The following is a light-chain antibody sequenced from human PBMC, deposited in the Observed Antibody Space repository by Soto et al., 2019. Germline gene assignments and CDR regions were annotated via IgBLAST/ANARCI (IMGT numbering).Light chain of an antibody. CDR1: QSFSGNY. CDR2: GTS. CDR3: REYGTSRT. Sequence: EIVLTQSPGTLSLSPGERATLSCRASQSFSGNYLAWYQQKPGQAPRLLIYGTSSRATGIPDRFSGSGSGTDFTLTISRLEPEDFAVYYCREYGTSRTFGQGTKVDIK. V-gene: IGKV3-20*01. J-gene: IGKJ1*01.